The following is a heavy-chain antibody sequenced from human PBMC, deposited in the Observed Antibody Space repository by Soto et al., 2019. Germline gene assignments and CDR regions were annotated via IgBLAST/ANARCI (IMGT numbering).Heavy chain of an antibody. V-gene: IGHV3-23*01. J-gene: IGHJ4*02. CDR1: GFTFSNYA. CDR2: ISGSGGST. Sequence: EVQLLESGGGLVQPGGSLRLSCAASGFTFSNYAVTWVRQAPGKGLEWVSTISGSGGSTYYAHSVKGRFTISRDNSKNTLYLQMNSLRAEDTAVYYCAKDQGSSWYEIDYWGQGNLGTVSS. CDR3: AKDQGSSWYEIDY. D-gene: IGHD6-13*01.